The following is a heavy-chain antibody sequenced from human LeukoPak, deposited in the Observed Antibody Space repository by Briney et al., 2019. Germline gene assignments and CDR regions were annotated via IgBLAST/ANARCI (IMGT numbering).Heavy chain of an antibody. CDR1: GFTFSSYG. D-gene: IGHD1-26*01. CDR3: AKGLREYSGSYDDY. V-gene: IGHV3-30*02. Sequence: GGSQRLSCAASGFTFSSYGMHWVRQAPGKGLEWVAFIRYDGSNKYYADSVKGRFTISRDNSKNTLYLQMNSLRAEDTAVYYCAKGLREYSGSYDDYWGQGTLVTVSS. CDR2: IRYDGSNK. J-gene: IGHJ4*02.